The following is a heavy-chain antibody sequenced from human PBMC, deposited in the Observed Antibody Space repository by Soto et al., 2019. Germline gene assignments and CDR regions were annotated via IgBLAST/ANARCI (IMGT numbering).Heavy chain of an antibody. Sequence: GGSLRLSCAASGFTFSSYSMNWVRQAPGKXLEWVSYISSSSSTIYYADSVKGRFTISRDNAKNSLYLQMNSRRDEDTAVYYCARDFSGPLTDYYDGMDVWGQGTTVTVFS. V-gene: IGHV3-48*02. CDR1: GFTFSSYS. D-gene: IGHD4-4*01. CDR3: ARDFSGPLTDYYDGMDV. CDR2: ISSSSSTI. J-gene: IGHJ6*02.